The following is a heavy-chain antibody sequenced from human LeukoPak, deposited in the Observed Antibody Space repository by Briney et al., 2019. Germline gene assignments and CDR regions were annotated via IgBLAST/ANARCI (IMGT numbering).Heavy chain of an antibody. CDR2: IIPIFGTA. CDR1: GGTFSSYA. D-gene: IGHD3-10*01. V-gene: IGHV1-69*05. J-gene: IGHJ4*02. Sequence: SVKVSCGASGGTFSSYAISWVRQAPGQGLEWMGGIIPIFGTANYAQKFQGRVTITTDESSSTAYMELSSLRSEDTAVYYCASSRLTWEYGSGSYGFDYWGQGTLVTVSS. CDR3: ASSRLTWEYGSGSYGFDY.